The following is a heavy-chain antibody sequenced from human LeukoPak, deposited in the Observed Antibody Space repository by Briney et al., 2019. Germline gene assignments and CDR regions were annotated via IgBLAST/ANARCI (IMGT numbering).Heavy chain of an antibody. CDR1: GFTFSSYA. Sequence: GGSLRLSCAASGFTFSSYAMHWVRQAPGKGLEYVSAISSNGGSTYYVNSVKGRFTISRDNSKDTLYLQMGSLRAEDMAVYYCARDDGAFDYWGQGTLVTVSS. CDR3: ARDDGAFDY. D-gene: IGHD3-10*01. J-gene: IGHJ4*02. CDR2: ISSNGGST. V-gene: IGHV3-64*01.